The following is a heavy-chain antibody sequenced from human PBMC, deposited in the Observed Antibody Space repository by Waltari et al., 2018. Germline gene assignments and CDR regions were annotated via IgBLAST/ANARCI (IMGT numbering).Heavy chain of an antibody. CDR3: ARGEEMAPRAFDI. D-gene: IGHD5-12*01. CDR1: GGSISSYY. Sequence: QVQLQESGPGLVKPSETLSLTCTVSGGSISSYYWSWLRQPPGKGLEWIGYIYYSGSTNYNPSLKSRVTISVDTSKNQFSLKLSSVTAADTAVYYCARGEEMAPRAFDIWGQGTMVTVSS. J-gene: IGHJ3*02. CDR2: IYYSGST. V-gene: IGHV4-59*01.